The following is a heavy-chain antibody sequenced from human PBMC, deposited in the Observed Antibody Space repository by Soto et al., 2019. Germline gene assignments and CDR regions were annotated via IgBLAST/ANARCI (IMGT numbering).Heavy chain of an antibody. V-gene: IGHV3-11*01. CDR1: GFTFSDYY. CDR3: ASPNWNYVEGLAYYYGMDV. Sequence: QVQLVESGGGLVKPGGPLRLSCAASGFTFSDYYMSWIRQAPGKGLEWVSYISSSGSTIYYADSVKGRFTISRDNAKNSLYLQMNSLRAEDTAVYYCASPNWNYVEGLAYYYGMDVWGQGTTVTVSS. J-gene: IGHJ6*02. CDR2: ISSSGSTI. D-gene: IGHD1-7*01.